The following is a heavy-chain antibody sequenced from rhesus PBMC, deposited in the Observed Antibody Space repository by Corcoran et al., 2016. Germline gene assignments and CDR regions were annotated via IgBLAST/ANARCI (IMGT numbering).Heavy chain of an antibody. CDR1: GGSISDSYR. J-gene: IGHJ4*01. V-gene: IGHV4S10*01. CDR3: ARDGYSKTIDY. CDR2: SYGSSTST. Sequence: QVQLQESGPGVVKPSETLSLTCAVSGGSISDSYRWSWIRQPPGKGLEWIGYSYGSSTSTNYNPSLKSRVTISQDTSKNQFSLKLSSVTAADTAVYYCARDGYSKTIDYWGQGVLVTVSS. D-gene: IGHD5-30*01.